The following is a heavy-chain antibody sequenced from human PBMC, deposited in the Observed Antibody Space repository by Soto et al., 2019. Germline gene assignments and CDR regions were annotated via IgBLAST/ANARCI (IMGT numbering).Heavy chain of an antibody. CDR3: AKGWGVPAAEAFDI. Sequence: QVQLVESGGGVVQPGRSLRLSCAASGFTFSSYGMHWVRQAPGKGLEWVAVISYDGSNKYYADSVKGRFTISRDNSKNPMYLQRNSLRAEDTAVYYCAKGWGVPAAEAFDIWGQGTMVTVSS. J-gene: IGHJ3*02. D-gene: IGHD2-2*01. CDR1: GFTFSSYG. CDR2: ISYDGSNK. V-gene: IGHV3-30*18.